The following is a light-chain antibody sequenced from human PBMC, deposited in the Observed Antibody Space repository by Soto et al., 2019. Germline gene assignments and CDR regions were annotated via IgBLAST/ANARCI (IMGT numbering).Light chain of an antibody. CDR3: SSYTSSSTLV. CDR2: DVS. CDR1: SSDVGGYNY. J-gene: IGLJ2*01. Sequence: QSVLTQPASVSGSPGQSITISCTGTSSDVGGYNYVSWYQRHPGKAPKLMIYDVSNRPSGVSNRFSGSKSGNTASLTISGLQDEDEADYYCSSYTSSSTLVFGGGTKLTVL. V-gene: IGLV2-14*01.